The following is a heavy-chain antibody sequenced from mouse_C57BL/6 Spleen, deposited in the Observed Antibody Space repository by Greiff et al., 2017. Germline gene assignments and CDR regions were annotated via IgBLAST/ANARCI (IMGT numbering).Heavy chain of an antibody. CDR2: INPSTGGT. CDR3: ARSDGSSYDWYFDV. Sequence: VQLQQSGPELVKPGASVKISCKASGYSFTGYYMNWVKQSPEKSLEWIGEINPSTGGTTYNQKFKAKATLTVDKSSSTAYMQLKSLTSEDSAVYYCARSDGSSYDWYFDVWGTGTTVTVSS. V-gene: IGHV1-42*01. D-gene: IGHD1-1*01. CDR1: GYSFTGYY. J-gene: IGHJ1*03.